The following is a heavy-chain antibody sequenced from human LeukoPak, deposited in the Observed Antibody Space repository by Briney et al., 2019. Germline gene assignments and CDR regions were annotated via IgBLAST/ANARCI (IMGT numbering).Heavy chain of an antibody. D-gene: IGHD3-10*01. CDR1: GDSISSGAYD. CDR3: ARDRVAGWFDP. CDR2: IYDSGST. V-gene: IGHV4-31*03. Sequence: NSSQTLSLTCTVSGDSISSGAYDWGWIRQHRGKGLEWIGYIYDSGSTYYNPSLTSRVTISVDTSKNLFSLRLNSVTAADTAVYYCARDRVAGWFDPWGQGTLVTVSS. J-gene: IGHJ5*02.